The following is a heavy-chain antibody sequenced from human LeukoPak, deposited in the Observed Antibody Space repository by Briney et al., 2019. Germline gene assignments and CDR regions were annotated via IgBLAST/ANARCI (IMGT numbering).Heavy chain of an antibody. CDR2: ITSSGNTI. V-gene: IGHV3-48*03. CDR1: GFTFSNYE. CDR3: ARGSPGY. J-gene: IGHJ4*02. Sequence: PGGSLRLSCAASGFTFSNYEMNWVRQAPGKGLEWVSYITSSGNTIYYANSVKGRFTISRDNAKNSLYLQMNSLRAEDTAVYCCARGSPGYWGQGTLVTVSS.